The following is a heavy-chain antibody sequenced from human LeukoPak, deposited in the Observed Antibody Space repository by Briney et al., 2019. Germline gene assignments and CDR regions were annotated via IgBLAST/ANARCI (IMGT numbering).Heavy chain of an antibody. CDR1: GFTFNNYG. J-gene: IGHJ4*02. D-gene: IGHD5-24*01. Sequence: GGSLRLSCAASGFTFNNYGMHWVRQAPGKGLEYVSAISSNGGSTYYANSVKGRFTISRDNSKNTLYLQMGSLRAEDMAVYYCARDPGRDGYNIYYFDYWGQGTLVTVSS. V-gene: IGHV3-64*01. CDR3: ARDPGRDGYNIYYFDY. CDR2: ISSNGGST.